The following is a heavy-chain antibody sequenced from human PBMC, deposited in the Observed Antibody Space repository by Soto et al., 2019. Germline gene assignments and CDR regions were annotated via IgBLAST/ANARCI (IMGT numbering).Heavy chain of an antibody. Sequence: QVQLVQSGAEVKKPGSSVKVSCKASGGSLSNYAISWVRQAPGQGLEWMGGIIPVFGTANYAQKFQGRVTITADESTSIVYMDVTSLRSEDTAVYYCARGDATKIVVTTYYGMDGWGQGTTVTVSS. CDR3: ARGDATKIVVTTYYGMDG. J-gene: IGHJ6*02. V-gene: IGHV1-69*12. CDR1: GGSLSNYA. CDR2: IIPVFGTA. D-gene: IGHD4-17*01.